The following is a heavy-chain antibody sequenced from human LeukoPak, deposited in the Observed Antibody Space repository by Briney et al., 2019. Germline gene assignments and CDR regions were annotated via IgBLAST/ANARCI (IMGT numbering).Heavy chain of an antibody. Sequence: SGGSLRLSCAASGFTVSSNYMSWVRQAPGKGLEWVSVIYSGGSTYYADSVKGRFTISRDNSKNTLYLQMNSLRAEDTAVYYCATDRSSIAVRPHWGQGTLVTVSS. CDR1: GFTVSSNY. D-gene: IGHD6-6*01. V-gene: IGHV3-53*01. CDR3: ATDRSSIAVRPH. J-gene: IGHJ4*02. CDR2: IYSGGST.